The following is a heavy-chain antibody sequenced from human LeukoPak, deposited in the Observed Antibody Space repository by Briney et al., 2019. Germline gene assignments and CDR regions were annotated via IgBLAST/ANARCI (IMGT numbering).Heavy chain of an antibody. CDR1: GFIFSDYG. V-gene: IGHV3-33*06. Sequence: PGKSLRLSSAASGFIFSDYGMHWVRQAPGKGLEWVAVIWSDATNQYYADSVRGRFAISRDDSTSMVYLQMNSLRAEDTAVYFCAKDIQRGFDYTNSLDYWGQGTLVTVSS. CDR2: IWSDATNQ. J-gene: IGHJ4*02. CDR3: AKDIQRGFDYTNSLDY. D-gene: IGHD4-11*01.